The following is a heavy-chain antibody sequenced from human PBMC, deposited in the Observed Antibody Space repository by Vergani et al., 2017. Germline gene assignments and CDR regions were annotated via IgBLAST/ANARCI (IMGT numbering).Heavy chain of an antibody. J-gene: IGHJ3*02. CDR2: MNPNSGNT. CDR1: GYTFTSYA. V-gene: IGHV1-8*01. CDR3: AREPRDCSSTSCYSDAFDI. Sequence: QVQLVQSGAEVKKPGASVKVSCKASGYTFTSYAINWVRQATGQGLEWMGWMNPNSGNTGYAQKFQGRVTMTRNTAISTAYMELSSLRSEDTAVYYCAREPRDCSSTSCYSDAFDIWGQGTMVTVSS. D-gene: IGHD2-2*01.